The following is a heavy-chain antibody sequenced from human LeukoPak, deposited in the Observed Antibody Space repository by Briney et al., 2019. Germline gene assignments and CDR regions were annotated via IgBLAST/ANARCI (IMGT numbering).Heavy chain of an antibody. D-gene: IGHD3-22*01. J-gene: IGHJ4*02. Sequence: PSGTLSLTCAVSGGSISSSNWWSWVRQPPGKGLEWIGEIYHSGSINYNPSLKSRVTISVDKSKNQFSLKLSSVTAADTAVYYCARDSKRGFYDSCGYNDYWGQGTLVTVSS. V-gene: IGHV4-4*02. CDR3: ARDSKRGFYDSCGYNDY. CDR2: IYHSGSI. CDR1: GGSISSSNW.